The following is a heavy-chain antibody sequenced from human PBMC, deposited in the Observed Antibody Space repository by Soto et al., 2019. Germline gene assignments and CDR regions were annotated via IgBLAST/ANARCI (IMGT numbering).Heavy chain of an antibody. J-gene: IGHJ6*02. CDR1: GFTFSSHA. V-gene: IGHV3-30-3*01. D-gene: IGHD3-10*01. CDR3: ARPRNIVIWFGELPDV. Sequence: QVQLVESGGGVVQPGRSLRLSCAASGFTFSSHAMHWVRQAPGKGLEWGGVISYDGSDKYYAGSVKGRFTISRDNSKNTLYLQMNSLRVEDTAAYYCARPRNIVIWFGELPDVWGQGTTVIVS. CDR2: ISYDGSDK.